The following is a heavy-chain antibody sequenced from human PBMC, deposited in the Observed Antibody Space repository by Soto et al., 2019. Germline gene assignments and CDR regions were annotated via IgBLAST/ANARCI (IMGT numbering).Heavy chain of an antibody. CDR1: GFTVSSNY. V-gene: IGHV3-53*01. CDR3: ARVSFPRGGYYPN. CDR2: IYSGGST. J-gene: IGHJ4*02. Sequence: EVQLVESGGGLIQPGGSLRLSCAASGFTVSSNYMSWVRQAPGKGLEWVSVIYSGGSTYYADSVKGRFTISRDNSKNTRYLQMNSLRAEDTAVYYCARVSFPRGGYYPNWGQGTLVTVSS. D-gene: IGHD3-22*01.